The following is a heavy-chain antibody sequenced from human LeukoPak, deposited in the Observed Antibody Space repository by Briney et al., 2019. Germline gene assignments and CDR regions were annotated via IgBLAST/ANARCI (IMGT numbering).Heavy chain of an antibody. Sequence: SETLSPTCSVSGGSMSRYYWSWIRQPPGKGLEWIGSIYYSGSTNYNPSLKSRVIISVDTSKNQFSLKLSSVNAADTAVYYCARVSGSYLHYWGQGILVTVSS. D-gene: IGHD3-16*02. CDR1: GGSMSRYY. V-gene: IGHV4-59*01. CDR2: IYYSGST. J-gene: IGHJ4*02. CDR3: ARVSGSYLHY.